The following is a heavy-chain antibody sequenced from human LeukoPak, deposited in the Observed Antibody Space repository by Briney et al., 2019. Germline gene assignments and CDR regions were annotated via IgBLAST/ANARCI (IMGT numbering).Heavy chain of an antibody. Sequence: SETLSLTCTVSGGSISSYYWSWIRQPPGKGLEWIGYIYYSGSTNYNPSLKSRVTISVDTSKNQFSLKLRSVTAADTAVYYCARGKLGTGFDYWGQGTQVTVSS. V-gene: IGHV4-59*08. CDR1: GGSISSYY. J-gene: IGHJ4*02. CDR3: ARGKLGTGFDY. D-gene: IGHD7-27*01. CDR2: IYYSGST.